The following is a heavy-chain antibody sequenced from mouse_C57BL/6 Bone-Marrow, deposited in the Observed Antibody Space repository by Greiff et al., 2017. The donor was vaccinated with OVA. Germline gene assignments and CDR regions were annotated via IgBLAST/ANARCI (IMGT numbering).Heavy chain of an antibody. D-gene: IGHD2-2*01. CDR1: GFTFSDYY. V-gene: IGHV5-16*01. J-gene: IGHJ2*01. CDR3: ARGALGYYFDY. Sequence: EVKLMESEGGLVQPGSSMKLSCTASGFTFSDYYLAWVRQVPEKGLEWVANINYDGSSTYYLDSLKSRFFISRDNAKNILYLQMSSLKSEDTATYYCARGALGYYFDYWGQGTTLTVSS. CDR2: INYDGSST.